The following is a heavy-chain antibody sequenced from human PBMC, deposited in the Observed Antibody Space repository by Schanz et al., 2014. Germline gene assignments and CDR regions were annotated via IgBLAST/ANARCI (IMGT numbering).Heavy chain of an antibody. CDR2: IYSRGSS. CDR1: GGSISSATYY. J-gene: IGHJ5*02. Sequence: QVQLQESGPGLVKPSQTLSLTCTVSGGSISSATYYWSWVRQPAGKGLEWIGRIYSRGSSTYNPSHRSRVTISIAPPNNQSPRKLNAVTAADTAVYYCARGGSVATIAPYTWFDPWGQGTLVTVSS. V-gene: IGHV4-61*02. D-gene: IGHD5-12*01. CDR3: ARGGSVATIAPYTWFDP.